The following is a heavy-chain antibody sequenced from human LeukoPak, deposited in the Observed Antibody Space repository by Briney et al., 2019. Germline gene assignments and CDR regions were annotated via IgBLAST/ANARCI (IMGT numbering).Heavy chain of an antibody. D-gene: IGHD6-6*01. Sequence: SVKVSCKASGYTFTSYAISWVRQAPGQGLEWMGGIIPIFGTANYAQKFQGRVTITADESTSTAYMELSSLRSEDTAVYYCARQNVEYSSSFDYWGQGTLVTVSS. CDR1: GYTFTSYA. J-gene: IGHJ4*02. V-gene: IGHV1-69*13. CDR2: IIPIFGTA. CDR3: ARQNVEYSSSFDY.